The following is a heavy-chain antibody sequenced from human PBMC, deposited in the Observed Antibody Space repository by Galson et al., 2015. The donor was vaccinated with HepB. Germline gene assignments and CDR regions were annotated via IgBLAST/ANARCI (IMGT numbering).Heavy chain of an antibody. D-gene: IGHD2-2*01. CDR2: ISYDGSNE. J-gene: IGHJ6*02. CDR1: GFTFRGYG. V-gene: IGHV3-30*03. CDR3: SRAGYCSSTSCSEYYHYYGMDV. Sequence: SLRLSCAASGFTFRGYGMHWVRQAPGKGLEWLAVISYDGSNEHYADSVKGRFTISRDNSKNTLYLQMNSLRAEDTAVYYCSRAGYCSSTSCSEYYHYYGMDVWGQGTTVTVSS.